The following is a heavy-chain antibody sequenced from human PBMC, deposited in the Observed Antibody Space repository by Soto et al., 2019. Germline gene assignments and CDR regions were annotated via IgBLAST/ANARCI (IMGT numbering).Heavy chain of an antibody. Sequence: SETLSLTCTVSGGSVSSGSYYWSWIRQPPGKGLEWIGYIYYSGSTNYSPSLKSRVTISVDTSKNQFSLKLSSVTAADTAVYYCARDRRIEQLVPGYYYYGMDVWGQGTTVTVSS. J-gene: IGHJ6*02. D-gene: IGHD6-6*01. CDR2: IYYSGST. CDR3: ARDRRIEQLVPGYYYYGMDV. CDR1: GGSVSSGSYY. V-gene: IGHV4-61*01.